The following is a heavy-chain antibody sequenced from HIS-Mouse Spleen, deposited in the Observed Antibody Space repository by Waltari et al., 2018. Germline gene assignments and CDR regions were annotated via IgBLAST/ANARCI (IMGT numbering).Heavy chain of an antibody. D-gene: IGHD6-6*01. CDR3: ARDRKVRPENYFDY. CDR1: GYTFNSYG. Sequence: QIQLVQSGAEVKKPGASVKVFCKASGYTFNSYGISGLRQAPGQGLEWMGWISAYNGNTNYAQKLQGRVTMTTDTSTSTAYMELRSLRSDDTAVYYCARDRKVRPENYFDYWGQGTLVTVSS. J-gene: IGHJ4*02. V-gene: IGHV1-18*01. CDR2: ISAYNGNT.